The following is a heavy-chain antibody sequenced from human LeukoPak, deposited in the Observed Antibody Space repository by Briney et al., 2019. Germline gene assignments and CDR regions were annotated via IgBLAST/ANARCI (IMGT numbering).Heavy chain of an antibody. CDR3: ARTYCGGDCYLNDAFDV. J-gene: IGHJ3*01. CDR1: GYTFTTYY. CDR2: INPNSGAT. V-gene: IGHV1-2*02. Sequence: GASVKVSCKASGYTFTTYYIHWVRQAPGQGLEWMGWINPNSGATNNAQRFQGRVTMTRDTSISTAYMELSRLRSDDTAVYYCARTYCGGDCYLNDAFDVWGQGTMVTVSS. D-gene: IGHD2-21*01.